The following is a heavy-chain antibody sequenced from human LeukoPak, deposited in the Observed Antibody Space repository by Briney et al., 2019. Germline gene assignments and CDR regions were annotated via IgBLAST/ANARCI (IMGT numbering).Heavy chain of an antibody. D-gene: IGHD3-10*01. J-gene: IGHJ4*02. Sequence: SQTLSLTCAISGDSVSGSPAVWNWIRQSPSRGLEWMGRAYYRYKWYIDYAVSVKGRIPITPDTSKNQFSLQLNSVTPEDTAVYYCARGAVRGGTNFDYWGQGTLVTVSS. V-gene: IGHV6-1*01. CDR3: ARGAVRGGTNFDY. CDR2: AYYRYKWYI. CDR1: GDSVSGSPAV.